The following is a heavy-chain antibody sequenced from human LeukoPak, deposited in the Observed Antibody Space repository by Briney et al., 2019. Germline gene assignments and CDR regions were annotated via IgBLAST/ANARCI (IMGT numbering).Heavy chain of an antibody. V-gene: IGHV4-34*01. CDR1: GGSFSGYY. CDR2: INHSGST. D-gene: IGHD4-17*01. CDR3: ARAPTVTTYMVIDY. Sequence: SETLSLTCAVYGGSFSGYYWSWIRQPPGKGLEWIGEINHSGSTNYNPSLKSRVTISVDTSKNQFSLKPSSVTAADTAVYYCARAPTVTTYMVIDYWGQGTLVTVSS. J-gene: IGHJ4*02.